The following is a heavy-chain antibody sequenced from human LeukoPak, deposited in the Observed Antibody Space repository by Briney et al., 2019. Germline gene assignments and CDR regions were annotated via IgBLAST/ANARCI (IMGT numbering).Heavy chain of an antibody. CDR2: MHQSGGT. D-gene: IGHD3-16*02. Sequence: SETLSLTCGVYGESLSDYYWTWIRQPPGKGLEWIGEMHQSGGTKYNPSLKSRVTISVDTSKNQFSLKLSSVTAADTAVYYCARGRRDYVWGSYRYSPIDYWGQGTLVTVSS. CDR1: GESLSDYY. CDR3: ARGRRDYVWGSYRYSPIDY. V-gene: IGHV4-34*01. J-gene: IGHJ4*02.